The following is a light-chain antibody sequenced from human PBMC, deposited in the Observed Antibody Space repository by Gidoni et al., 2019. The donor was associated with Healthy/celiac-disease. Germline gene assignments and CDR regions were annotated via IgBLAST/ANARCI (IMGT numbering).Light chain of an antibody. CDR3: NARDSSGNHLV. CDR2: GKN. Sequence: SSELTHAPAVSVALGQTVRITCQGDSLRSYYASWYQHKPGQAPVLFIYGKNNRPSGIPDRFSGSSSGNTASLTITGAQAEDEADYYCNARDSSGNHLVFGGGTKLTVL. V-gene: IGLV3-19*01. CDR1: SLRSYY. J-gene: IGLJ2*01.